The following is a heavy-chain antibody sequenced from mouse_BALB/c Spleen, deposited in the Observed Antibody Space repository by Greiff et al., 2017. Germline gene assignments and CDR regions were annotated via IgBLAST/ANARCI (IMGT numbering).Heavy chain of an antibody. CDR1: GFAFSSYD. D-gene: IGHD2-1*01. Sequence: EVQLVESGGGLVKPGGSLKLSCAASGFAFSSYDMSWVRQTPGKRLEWVAYISSGGGSTYYPDTVKGRFTISRDNAKNTLYLQMSSLKSEDTAMYYCARHGNPAWFAYWGQGTLVTVSA. CDR2: ISSGGGST. V-gene: IGHV5-12-1*01. J-gene: IGHJ3*01. CDR3: ARHGNPAWFAY.